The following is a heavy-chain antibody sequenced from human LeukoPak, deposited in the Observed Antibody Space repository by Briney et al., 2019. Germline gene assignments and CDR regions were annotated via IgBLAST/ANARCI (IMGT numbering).Heavy chain of an antibody. CDR3: ARDPRAATGFYYYYGMDV. J-gene: IGHJ6*02. CDR2: IIPIFGTA. V-gene: IGHV1-69*13. Sequence: GASVKVSCKASGSTFSSYAISWVRQAPGQGLEWMGGIIPIFGTANYAQKFQGRVTITADESTSTAYMELSSLRSEDTAVYYCARDPRAATGFYYYYGMDVWGQGTTVTVSS. CDR1: GSTFSSYA. D-gene: IGHD2-15*01.